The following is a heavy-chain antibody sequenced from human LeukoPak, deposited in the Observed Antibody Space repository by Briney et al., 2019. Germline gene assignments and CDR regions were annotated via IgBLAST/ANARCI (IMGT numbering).Heavy chain of an antibody. J-gene: IGHJ4*02. CDR3: ARQVYSSSWSYYFDY. Sequence: PSETLSLTCAVSGGSISRYYWSWIRQPPGRGLEWIGSIHYSGSTSYNSSLKSRVTISVDTSKNQFSLKLSSVTPADTAMYYCARQVYSSSWSYYFDYWGQGTLVTVSS. D-gene: IGHD6-13*01. CDR1: GGSISRYY. CDR2: IHYSGST. V-gene: IGHV4-59*01.